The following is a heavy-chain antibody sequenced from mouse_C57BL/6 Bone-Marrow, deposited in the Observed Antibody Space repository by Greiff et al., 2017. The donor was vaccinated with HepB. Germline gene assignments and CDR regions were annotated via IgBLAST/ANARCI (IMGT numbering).Heavy chain of an antibody. V-gene: IGHV5-6*01. CDR3: ARHKGDYSNYVWFAY. J-gene: IGHJ3*01. D-gene: IGHD2-5*01. Sequence: DVQLVESGGDLVKPGGSLKLSCAASGFTFSSYGMSWVRQTPDKRLEWVATISSGGSYTYYPDSVKGRFTISRDNAKNTLYLQMSSLKSEDTAMYYCARHKGDYSNYVWFAYWGQGTLVTVSA. CDR1: GFTFSSYG. CDR2: ISSGGSYT.